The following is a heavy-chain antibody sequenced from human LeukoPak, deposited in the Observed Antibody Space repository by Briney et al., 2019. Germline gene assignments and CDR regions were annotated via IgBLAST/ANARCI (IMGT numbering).Heavy chain of an antibody. CDR3: AVNYYDSSGYYSTFDY. Sequence: SETLSLTCAVYGGSFSGYYRSWIRQPPGKGLEWIGEINHSGSTNYNPSLKSRVTISVDTSKNQFSLKLSSVTAADTAVYYCAVNYYDSSGYYSTFDYWGQGTLVTVSS. V-gene: IGHV4-34*01. CDR2: INHSGST. D-gene: IGHD3-22*01. J-gene: IGHJ4*02. CDR1: GGSFSGYY.